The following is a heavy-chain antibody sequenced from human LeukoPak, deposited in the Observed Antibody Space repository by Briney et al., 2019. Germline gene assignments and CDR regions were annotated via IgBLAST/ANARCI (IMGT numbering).Heavy chain of an antibody. CDR2: MNPNSGNT. D-gene: IGHD3-3*01. Sequence: ASVKVSCKASGYTFTSYDINWVRQATGQGLEWMGWMNPNSGNTSYAQKFQGRVTITRNTSISTAYMELSSLRSEDTAVYYCAANLRHYDFWSGSYYYYYMDVWGKGTTVTVSS. J-gene: IGHJ6*03. CDR1: GYTFTSYD. CDR3: AANLRHYDFWSGSYYYYYMDV. V-gene: IGHV1-8*03.